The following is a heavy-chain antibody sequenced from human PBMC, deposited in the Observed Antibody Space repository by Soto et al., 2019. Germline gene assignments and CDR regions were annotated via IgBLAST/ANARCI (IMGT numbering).Heavy chain of an antibody. CDR2: INPKNGAT. CDR1: GYSFTGYS. Sequence: ASVKVSCKASGYSFTGYSMHWVRQAPGQGLEWMGWINPKNGATNYARKFQGWVTMTRDTSISTAYMELRSLRSDDTAVYYCARVDCRRSGGSCYPAIDYWGQGTLVTVSS. J-gene: IGHJ4*02. CDR3: ARVDCRRSGGSCYPAIDY. D-gene: IGHD2-15*01. V-gene: IGHV1-2*04.